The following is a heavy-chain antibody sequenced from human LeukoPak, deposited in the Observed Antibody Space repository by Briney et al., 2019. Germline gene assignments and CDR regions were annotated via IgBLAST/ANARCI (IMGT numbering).Heavy chain of an antibody. CDR1: GGTFSSYA. V-gene: IGHV1-69*13. CDR2: IIPIFGTA. CDR3: ARGTVGGHYYDSSGYEPNDY. D-gene: IGHD3-22*01. J-gene: IGHJ4*02. Sequence: GASVKVSCKASGGTFSSYAISWVRQAPGQGFEWMGGIIPIFGTANYAQKFQGRVTITADESTSTAYMELSSLRSEDTAVYYCARGTVGGHYYDSSGYEPNDYWGQGTLVTVSS.